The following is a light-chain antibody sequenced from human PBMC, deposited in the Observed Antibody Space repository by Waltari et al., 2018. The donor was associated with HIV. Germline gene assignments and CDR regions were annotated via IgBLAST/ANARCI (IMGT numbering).Light chain of an antibody. Sequence: QSALTQPPSVSGSPGQSVTISCTGNNSDVGSYNRVSWYQLPPGTAPKLMIYEVNNRPSGVPDRFSGSKSGNTASLTISGLQAEDEADYYCSSYTSSSTLWMFGGGTKLTVL. CDR2: EVN. J-gene: IGLJ3*02. CDR1: NSDVGSYNR. V-gene: IGLV2-18*02. CDR3: SSYTSSSTLWM.